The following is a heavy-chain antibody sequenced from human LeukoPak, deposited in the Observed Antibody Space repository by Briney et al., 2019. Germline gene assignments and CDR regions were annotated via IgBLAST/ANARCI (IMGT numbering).Heavy chain of an antibody. J-gene: IGHJ3*01. D-gene: IGHD3-3*01. CDR3: ARSFSPFDL. CDR1: GFTFIDYY. V-gene: IGHV3-11*01. Sequence: GGPLNLSCAAPGFTFIDYYLNWIRQPPGKGLEWLSDISSSGSPIYYADSVKGRFTISRDNAKNSLYLQMNSLTADDTAVYYCARSFSPFDLWGQGTMVTVSS. CDR2: ISSSGSPI.